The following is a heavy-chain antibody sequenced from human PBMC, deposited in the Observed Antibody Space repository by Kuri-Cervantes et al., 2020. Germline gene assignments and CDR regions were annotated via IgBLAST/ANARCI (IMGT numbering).Heavy chain of an antibody. J-gene: IGHJ3*02. CDR3: AKDVYDYVWGSYFFGAFDI. CDR1: GFTFSSYA. Sequence: GESLKISCAASGFTFSSYAMHWVRQAPGKGLEWVSVISYDGSNKYYADSVKGRFTISRDNSKNTLYLQMNSLRAEDTAVYYCAKDVYDYVWGSYFFGAFDIWGQGTMVTVSS. CDR2: ISYDGSNK. V-gene: IGHV3-30*07. D-gene: IGHD3-16*01.